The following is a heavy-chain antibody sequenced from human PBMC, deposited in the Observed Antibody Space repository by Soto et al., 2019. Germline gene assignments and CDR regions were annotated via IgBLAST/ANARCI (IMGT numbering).Heavy chain of an antibody. D-gene: IGHD3-10*01. CDR1: GGTFSSYA. J-gene: IGHJ6*02. CDR2: ISPMYGTG. Sequence: QERLVQSGTEVKKPGSSVKVSCKASGGTFSSYALSWVRQAPGQGLEWMGGISPMYGTGNYAQKFQGRVTISADESTRTAYMELSALRSDATAVYYCARGAAGSVMDSHHGMDVWGQGHRVTVS. CDR3: ARGAAGSVMDSHHGMDV. V-gene: IGHV1-69*01.